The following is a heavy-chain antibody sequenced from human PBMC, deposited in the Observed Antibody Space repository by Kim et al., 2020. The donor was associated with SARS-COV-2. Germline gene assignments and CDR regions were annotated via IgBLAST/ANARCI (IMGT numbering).Heavy chain of an antibody. CDR3: ARDPTYCSGGSCYSNGFGP. Sequence: GGSLRLSCAASGFTFNSYWMQWVRQAPGKGLVWVSRINSEGSTTRYAGSVKGRFSISRDNAKNILYLQMNSLRAEDTAVYFCARDPTYCSGGSCYSNGFGPWGEGTLVTVSS. V-gene: IGHV3-74*01. D-gene: IGHD2-15*01. J-gene: IGHJ5*02. CDR2: INSEGSTT. CDR1: GFTFNSYW.